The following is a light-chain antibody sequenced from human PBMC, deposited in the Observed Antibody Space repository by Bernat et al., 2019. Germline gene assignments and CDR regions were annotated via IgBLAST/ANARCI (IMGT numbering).Light chain of an antibody. J-gene: IGKJ3*01. CDR2: DAS. CDR1: QDISNY. Sequence: DIQMTQSPSSLSASVGDRVTITCQASQDISNYLNRYQQKPGKVPKLLIYDASNLETGVPSRFSGSGSGTDFTFTISSLQPEDIATYYCQQYDNLPFTFGPGTKVDIK. CDR3: QQYDNLPFT. V-gene: IGKV1-33*01.